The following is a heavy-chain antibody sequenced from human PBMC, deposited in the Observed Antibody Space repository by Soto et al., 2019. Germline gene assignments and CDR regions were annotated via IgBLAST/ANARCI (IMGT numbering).Heavy chain of an antibody. CDR2: ISAYNGKS. CDR1: GYTFSSLG. D-gene: IGHD5-18*01. CDR3: ARNVGYSYTPCYAVGV. V-gene: IGHV1-18*01. J-gene: IGHJ6*02. Sequence: QVQLVQSGAEMKKPGASVKISCKASGYTFSSLGISWVRQAPGQGLEWMGWISAYNGKSKYAQKLQGRVTMTPDTPTNTAYMDLASLRSDDTAVYCRARNVGYSYTPCYAVGVCGPGNTVTV.